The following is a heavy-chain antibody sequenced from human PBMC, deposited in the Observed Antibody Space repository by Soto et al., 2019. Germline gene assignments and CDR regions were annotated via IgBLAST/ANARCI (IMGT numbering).Heavy chain of an antibody. J-gene: IGHJ4*02. D-gene: IGHD3-10*01. CDR1: GFTFSSYA. CDR2: ISYDGSNK. Sequence: ESGGGVVQPGRSLRLSCAASGFTFSSYAMHWVRQAPGKGLEWVAVISYDGSNKYYADSVKGRFTISRDNSKNTLYLQMNSLRAEDTAVYYCARDLFTYYYGSGADYWGQGTLVTVSS. CDR3: ARDLFTYYYGSGADY. V-gene: IGHV3-30-3*01.